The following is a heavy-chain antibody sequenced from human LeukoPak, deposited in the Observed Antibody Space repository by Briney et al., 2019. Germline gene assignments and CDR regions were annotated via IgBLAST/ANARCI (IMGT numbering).Heavy chain of an antibody. D-gene: IGHD3-3*01. CDR1: GFTFSSYW. J-gene: IGHJ4*02. Sequence: GGSLRLSCAASGFTFSSYWMSWVRQAPGKGLEWVSAISGSGGSTYCADSVKGRFTISRDNSKNTLYLQMNSLRAEDTAVYYCASHTIFGVVWEYYFDYWGQGTLVTVSS. CDR3: ASHTIFGVVWEYYFDY. V-gene: IGHV3-23*01. CDR2: ISGSGGST.